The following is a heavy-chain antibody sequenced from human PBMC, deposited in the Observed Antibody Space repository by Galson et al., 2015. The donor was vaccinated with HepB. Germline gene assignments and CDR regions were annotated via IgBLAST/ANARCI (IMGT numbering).Heavy chain of an antibody. D-gene: IGHD6-13*01. CDR3: ARVEQQVVPTGWFDP. V-gene: IGHV6-1*01. J-gene: IGHJ5*02. CDR1: GDSVSSNSAA. CDR2: TYYRSKWYT. Sequence: AISGDSVSSNSAAWNWIRQSPSRGLGWLGRTYYRSKWYTDYAISVQGRITINPDTSRNQFSLQLNSVTPDDTAVYYCARVEQQVVPTGWFDPWGQGTLVTVSS.